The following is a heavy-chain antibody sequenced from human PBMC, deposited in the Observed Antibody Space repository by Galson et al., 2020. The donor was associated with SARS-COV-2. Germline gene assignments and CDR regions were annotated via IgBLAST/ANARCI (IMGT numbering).Heavy chain of an antibody. CDR2: MSSSGSTT. J-gene: IGHJ5*02. D-gene: IGHD3-3*01. Sequence: GESLKISCAASGFTFSSYEMNWVRQAPGTGLEWVSYMSSSGSTTYYADSVKGRLTMSRDSAKNSVYLQMNSLRDEDTAVYYCARGLFWSDYDAGGASGPHFDPWGQGSLVAVSS. V-gene: IGHV3-48*03. CDR3: ARGLFWSDYDAGGASGPHFDP. CDR1: GFTFSSYE.